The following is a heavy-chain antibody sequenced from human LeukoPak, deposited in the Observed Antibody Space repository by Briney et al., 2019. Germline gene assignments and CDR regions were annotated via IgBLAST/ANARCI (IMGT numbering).Heavy chain of an antibody. CDR2: IYYSGST. CDR3: ARVMVRGVISSPVDY. J-gene: IGHJ4*02. Sequence: SETLSLTCTVSGGSVSSGSYYWSWIRQPPGKGLEWIGYIYYSGSTNYNPSLKSRVTISVDTSKNQCSLKLSSVTAADTAVYYCARVMVRGVISSPVDYWGQGTLVTVSS. D-gene: IGHD3-10*01. V-gene: IGHV4-61*01. CDR1: GGSVSSGSYY.